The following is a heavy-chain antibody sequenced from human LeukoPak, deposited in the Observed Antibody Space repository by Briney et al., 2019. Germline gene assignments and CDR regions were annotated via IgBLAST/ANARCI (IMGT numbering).Heavy chain of an antibody. CDR1: GYTFISYY. Sequence: GASVKVSCKAFGYTFISYYMNWVRQAPGQGLEWMGIINPIGGSTSYAQKFQGRVTMTRDTSTSTVYMELSSLRSEDTAVYYCARGRLSTAVSPLWDWGQGTLVTVSS. CDR3: ARGRLSTAVSPLWD. V-gene: IGHV1-46*01. J-gene: IGHJ4*02. D-gene: IGHD4-23*01. CDR2: INPIGGST.